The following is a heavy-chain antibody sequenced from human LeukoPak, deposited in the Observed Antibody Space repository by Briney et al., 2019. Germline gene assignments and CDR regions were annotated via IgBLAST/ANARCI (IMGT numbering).Heavy chain of an antibody. CDR3: ARHRDPYGSGSH. D-gene: IGHD3-10*01. Sequence: GESLKISCKGSGYRFTSYWIDWVRQRPGKGLEWMGVIYPGDSDTRYSPSFQGQVTISADKSISTAYLQWSSLKASDTAMYYCARHRDPYGSGSHWGQGTQVTVSS. CDR2: IYPGDSDT. CDR1: GYRFTSYW. J-gene: IGHJ4*02. V-gene: IGHV5-51*01.